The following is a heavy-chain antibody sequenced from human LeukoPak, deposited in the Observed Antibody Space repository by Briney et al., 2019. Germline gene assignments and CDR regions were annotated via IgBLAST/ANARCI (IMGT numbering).Heavy chain of an antibody. CDR3: ARDSSPITGTLWFDP. Sequence: GGSLRLSCAASGFTVSSNYMSWVRQAPGKGLEWVSVIYSGGSTYYADSVKGRFTISRDNSKNTLYLQMNSLRAEDTAVYYCARDSSPITGTLWFDPWAREPWSPSPQ. CDR1: GFTVSSNY. J-gene: IGHJ5*02. D-gene: IGHD1/OR15-1a*01. CDR2: IYSGGST. V-gene: IGHV3-66*02.